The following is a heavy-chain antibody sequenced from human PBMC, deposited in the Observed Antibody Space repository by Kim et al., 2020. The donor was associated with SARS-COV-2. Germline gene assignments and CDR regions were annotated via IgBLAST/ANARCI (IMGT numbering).Heavy chain of an antibody. V-gene: IGHV3-30*04. CDR1: GFTFSSYA. CDR3: ARVKLVPFSTQRIMGGMDV. Sequence: GGSLRLSCAASGFTFSSYAMHWVRQAPGKGLEWVAVISYDGSNKYYADSVKGRFTISRDNSKNTLYLQMNSLRAEDTAVYYCARVKLVPFSTQRIMGGMDVWGQGTTVTVSS. CDR2: ISYDGSNK. D-gene: IGHD3-16*01. J-gene: IGHJ6*02.